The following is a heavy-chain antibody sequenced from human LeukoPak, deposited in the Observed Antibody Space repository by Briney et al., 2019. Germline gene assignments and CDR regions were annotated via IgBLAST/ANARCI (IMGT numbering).Heavy chain of an antibody. J-gene: IGHJ4*02. D-gene: IGHD6-19*01. V-gene: IGHV3-21*01. CDR1: GFTFSSYA. Sequence: PGGSLRLSCAASGFTFSSYAMSWVRQAPGKGLEWVSSISSSSSYIYYADSVKGRFTISRDNAKNSLYLQMNSLRAEDTAVYYCARVRSVENDYWGQGTLVTVSS. CDR2: ISSSSSYI. CDR3: ARVRSVENDY.